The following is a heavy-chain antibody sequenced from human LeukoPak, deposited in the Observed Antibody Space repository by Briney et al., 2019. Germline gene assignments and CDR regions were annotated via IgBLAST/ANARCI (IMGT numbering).Heavy chain of an antibody. CDR2: IHSGGST. CDR1: GFTVSSNY. CDR3: ARDFYYDSSGYGY. V-gene: IGHV3-53*01. J-gene: IGHJ4*02. Sequence: GGSLRLSCAASGFTVSSNYMSWVRQAPGKGLEWVSVIHSGGSTYYADSVKGRFTISRDNSKNTLYLQMNSLRAEDTAVYYCARDFYYDSSGYGYWGQGTLVTVSS. D-gene: IGHD3-22*01.